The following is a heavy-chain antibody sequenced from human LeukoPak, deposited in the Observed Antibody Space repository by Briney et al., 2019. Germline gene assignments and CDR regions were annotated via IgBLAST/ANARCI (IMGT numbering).Heavy chain of an antibody. Sequence: GASVKVSCKASGGTLSTSAISWVRQAPGQGLEWMGGIIPMFGTPNYAQKFQGRVTITTDESTSTAYMELSSLRSEDTAVYYCARGTLGYWFDPRGQGTLVTVSS. V-gene: IGHV1-69*05. CDR3: ARGTLGYWFDP. J-gene: IGHJ5*02. CDR2: IIPMFGTP. CDR1: GGTLSTSA. D-gene: IGHD1-1*01.